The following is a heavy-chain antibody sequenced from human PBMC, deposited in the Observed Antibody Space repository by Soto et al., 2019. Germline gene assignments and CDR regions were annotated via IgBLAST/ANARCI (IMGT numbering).Heavy chain of an antibody. J-gene: IGHJ3*02. CDR3: ARGVYSSAWYDAFDI. D-gene: IGHD6-19*01. CDR2: IHYSGTT. CDR1: GGSISSYY. Sequence: SETLSLTCTVSGGSISSYYWSWIRQPPGKGLEWIGYIHYSGTTNYNPSLKSRVTISVDTSNNQSSLKLSSVTAADTAVYYCARGVYSSAWYDAFDIWGQGTMVTVSS. V-gene: IGHV4-59*01.